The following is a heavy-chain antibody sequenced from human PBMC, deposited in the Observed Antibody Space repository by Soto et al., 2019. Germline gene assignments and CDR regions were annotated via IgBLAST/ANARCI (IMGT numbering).Heavy chain of an antibody. Sequence: EVQLVESGGDLVQPGGSLRLSCAASGFTFSTYSMNWVRQAPGKGLELVSSISSSSTIYYADSVKGRFTISRDNVQNSLYLQMHSLRAEDTAVYYGARERGSGWTFDYGGQGTLFTVSS. CDR1: GFTFSTYS. D-gene: IGHD6-19*01. J-gene: IGHJ4*02. CDR2: ISSSSTI. CDR3: ARERGSGWTFDY. V-gene: IGHV3-48*01.